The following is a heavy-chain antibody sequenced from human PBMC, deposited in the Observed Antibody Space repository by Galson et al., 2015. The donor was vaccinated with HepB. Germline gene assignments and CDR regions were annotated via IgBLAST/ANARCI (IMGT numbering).Heavy chain of an antibody. J-gene: IGHJ3*02. CDR3: ATSLYGPIGNWVPNPFDI. D-gene: IGHD3-16*01. Sequence: SVKVSCKVSGYTLTELSMHWVRQAPGKGPEWMGGFDPEDGETIYAQKFQGRVTMTEDTSTDTAYMELSSLRSEDTAVYYCATSLYGPIGNWVPNPFDIWGQGTMVTVSS. CDR1: GYTLTELS. CDR2: FDPEDGET. V-gene: IGHV1-24*01.